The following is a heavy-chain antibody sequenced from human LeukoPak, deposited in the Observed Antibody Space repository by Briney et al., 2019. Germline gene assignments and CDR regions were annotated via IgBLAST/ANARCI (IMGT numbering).Heavy chain of an antibody. CDR1: GFSFSTYW. Sequence: GGSLRLSCAASGFSFSTYWMHWVRQAPGKGLEWVANIKEDGSEKNSVDSVKGRFTISRDNAKTSVYLQMNSLRAEDTAVYYCSRGANWGDFDTWGQGTMVTVSS. D-gene: IGHD7-27*01. J-gene: IGHJ3*02. V-gene: IGHV3-7*04. CDR3: SRGANWGDFDT. CDR2: IKEDGSEK.